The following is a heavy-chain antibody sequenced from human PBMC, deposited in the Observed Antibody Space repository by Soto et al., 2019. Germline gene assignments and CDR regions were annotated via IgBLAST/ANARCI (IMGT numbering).Heavy chain of an antibody. V-gene: IGHV3-23*01. D-gene: IGHD6-6*01. CDR2: ISGSGGSA. Sequence: GGSLRLSCAASGFTFSSYAMNWVRQAPGKGLEWVSTISGSGGSAFYADSVKGRSTISRDNSKNTLYLQMNSLRAEDTAVYYCAKDLGSSSSYYSHYGMDVWGQGTTVTVSS. CDR1: GFTFSSYA. J-gene: IGHJ6*02. CDR3: AKDLGSSSSYYSHYGMDV.